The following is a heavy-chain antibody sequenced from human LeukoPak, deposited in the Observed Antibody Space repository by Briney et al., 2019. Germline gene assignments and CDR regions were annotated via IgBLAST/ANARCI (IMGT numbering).Heavy chain of an antibody. Sequence: SETVSLTCAVSGYSISSDYYWGWSRQPPGKGEEGSGSIYDSGSTYYNPSLQSRLTISVPTSKNQFSLNLSSVTAADTAVYYCATAGYNTIWYYFDYWGQGALVTVSS. D-gene: IGHD6-13*01. J-gene: IGHJ4*02. CDR2: IYDSGST. CDR1: GYSISSDYY. CDR3: ATAGYNTIWYYFDY. V-gene: IGHV4-38-2*01.